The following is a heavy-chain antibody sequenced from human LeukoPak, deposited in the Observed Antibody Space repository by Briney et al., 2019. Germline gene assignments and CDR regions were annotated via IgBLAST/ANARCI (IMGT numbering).Heavy chain of an antibody. Sequence: ASVTVSCKASGYTFTSYDINWVRQAPGQGLEWMGWMNPNSGNTGYAQKFQGRVTMTRNTSISTAYMELSSLRSEDTAVYYCASGQDWGSLYYFDYWGQGTLVTVSS. CDR2: MNPNSGNT. CDR1: GYTFTSYD. D-gene: IGHD7-27*01. V-gene: IGHV1-8*01. J-gene: IGHJ4*02. CDR3: ASGQDWGSLYYFDY.